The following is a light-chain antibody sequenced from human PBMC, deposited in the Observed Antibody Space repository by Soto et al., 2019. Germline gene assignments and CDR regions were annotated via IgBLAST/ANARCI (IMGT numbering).Light chain of an antibody. CDR1: QSINSW. CDR2: TAS. Sequence: DIQMTQSPSTLSASVGGRVTITCRASQSINSWLAWYQQKPGKAPKLLIYTASNLDSGVPSRFSGSGSGTEFTLTISSLQPDDFATYYCQQFNSYSRTFGQGTKVE. CDR3: QQFNSYSRT. J-gene: IGKJ1*01. V-gene: IGKV1-5*01.